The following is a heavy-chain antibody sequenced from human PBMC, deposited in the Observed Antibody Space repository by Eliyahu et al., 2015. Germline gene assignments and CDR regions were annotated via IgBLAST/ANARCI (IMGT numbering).Heavy chain of an antibody. CDR1: GYSFTSYW. D-gene: IGHD5-18*01. Sequence: QSGAEVKKPGESLKISCKGSGYSFTSYWIGWVRQMPGKGLEWMGIIYPGDSDTRYSPSFQGQVTISADKSISTAYLQWSSLKASDPPLYYCARLPYSYGYRYYFDYWGQGTLVTVSS. CDR3: ARLPYSYGYRYYFDY. J-gene: IGHJ4*02. CDR2: IYPGDSDT. V-gene: IGHV5-51*01.